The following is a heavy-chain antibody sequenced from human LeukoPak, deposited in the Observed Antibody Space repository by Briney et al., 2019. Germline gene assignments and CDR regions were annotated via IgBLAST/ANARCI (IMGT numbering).Heavy chain of an antibody. D-gene: IGHD6-19*01. CDR3: ARDRYSSGGGRFFYWFDP. CDR2: INPNSGGT. CDR1: GYTFTGYY. Sequence: ASVKVSCKASGYTFTGYYMHWVRQAPGQGLEWMGWINPNSGGTNYAQKFQGRVTMTRDTSISTAYMELSRLRSDDTAVYYCARDRYSSGGGRFFYWFDPWGQGTLVTVSS. J-gene: IGHJ5*02. V-gene: IGHV1-2*02.